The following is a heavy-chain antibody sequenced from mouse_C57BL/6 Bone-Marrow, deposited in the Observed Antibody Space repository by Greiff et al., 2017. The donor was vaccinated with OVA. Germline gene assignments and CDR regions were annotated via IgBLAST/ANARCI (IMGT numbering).Heavy chain of an antibody. Sequence: EVQLVESGGGLVQPGGSLKLSCAASGFTFSDYYMYWVRQTPEKRLEWVAYISNGGGSTYYPDTVKGRFTISRDNAKNTLYLQMSRLKSEDTAMYYCARHDDAMDYWGQGTSVTVSS. CDR1: GFTFSDYY. V-gene: IGHV5-12*01. CDR3: ARHDDAMDY. J-gene: IGHJ4*01. CDR2: ISNGGGST.